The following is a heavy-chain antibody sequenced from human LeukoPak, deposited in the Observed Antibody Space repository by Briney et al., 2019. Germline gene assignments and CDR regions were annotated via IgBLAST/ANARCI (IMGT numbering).Heavy chain of an antibody. J-gene: IGHJ4*02. Sequence: GGSLRLSCAASGFTFSSYAITCVRQAPGKGLEWVSAITGSGGSTYYADSVKGRFTISRDNSKNTLFLQMNSLRVEDTAVYYCATISFRSDYWGQGTLVTVSS. CDR2: ITGSGGST. V-gene: IGHV3-23*01. D-gene: IGHD3-16*01. CDR3: ATISFRSDY. CDR1: GFTFSSYA.